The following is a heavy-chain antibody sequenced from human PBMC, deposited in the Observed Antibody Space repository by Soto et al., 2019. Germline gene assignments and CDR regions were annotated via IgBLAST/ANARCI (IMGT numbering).Heavy chain of an antibody. J-gene: IGHJ6*02. V-gene: IGHV5-51*01. D-gene: IGHD6-13*01. CDR1: GYSFTSYW. CDR2: IYPGDSDT. Sequence: EVQLVQSGAEVKKPGESLKISCKGSGYSFTSYWICWVRQMPGKGLEWMGIIYPGDSDTRYSPSFQGQVTISADKSISTAYMQWSSLKASDTAMYYCARRGWYSSYYYGMDVWGQGTTVTVSS. CDR3: ARRGWYSSYYYGMDV.